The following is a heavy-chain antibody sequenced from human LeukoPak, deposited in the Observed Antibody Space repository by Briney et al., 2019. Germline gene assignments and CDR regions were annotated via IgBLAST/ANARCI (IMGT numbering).Heavy chain of an antibody. J-gene: IGHJ6*02. D-gene: IGHD6-19*01. CDR3: ARDLVSSGPYYYYFYGMDV. CDR1: GFTFSSYW. CDR2: IKQDGSEK. Sequence: PGGSLRLSCVVSGFTFSSYWMSWVRQAPGKGLEWVANIKQDGSEKYYVDSVKGRFTISRDNAKNSLYLQMNSLRAEDTAVYYCARDLVSSGPYYYYFYGMDVWGQGTTVTVSS. V-gene: IGHV3-7*01.